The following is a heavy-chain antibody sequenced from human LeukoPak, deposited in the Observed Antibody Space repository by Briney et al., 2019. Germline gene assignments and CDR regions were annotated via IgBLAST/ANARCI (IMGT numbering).Heavy chain of an antibody. V-gene: IGHV4-38-2*01. CDR1: GYSISSGYY. D-gene: IGHD4-17*01. CDR3: ARPFKDTTVTSGFDY. Sequence: SETLSLTCALSGYSISSGYYWGWIRQPPGKGLEWIGSIHHIGTAYYTPSLKSRVTISVDTSQNQFSLNLSSVTAADTAVYYCARPFKDTTVTSGFDYWGQGTLVTVSS. CDR2: IHHIGTA. J-gene: IGHJ4*02.